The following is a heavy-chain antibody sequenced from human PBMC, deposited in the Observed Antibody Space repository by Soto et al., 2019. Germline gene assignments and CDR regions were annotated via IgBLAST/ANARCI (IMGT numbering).Heavy chain of an antibody. J-gene: IGHJ6*03. Sequence: GGSLRLSCAASGFTFSSYWMSWVRQAPGKGLEWVANIKQDGSEKYYVDSVKGRFTISRDNAKNSLYLQMNSLRAEDTAVYYFARVANDYGIYYYYYYMAVWGKGTTVTVSS. CDR2: IKQDGSEK. CDR1: GFTFSSYW. D-gene: IGHD4-17*01. V-gene: IGHV3-7*01. CDR3: ARVANDYGIYYYYYYMAV.